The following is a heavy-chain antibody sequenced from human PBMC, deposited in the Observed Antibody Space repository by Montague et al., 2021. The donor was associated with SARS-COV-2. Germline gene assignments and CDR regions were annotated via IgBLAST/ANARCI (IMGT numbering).Heavy chain of an antibody. CDR1: GGSISSYSYY. D-gene: IGHD6-19*01. Sequence: TLSLTCTVSGGSISSYSYYWSWIRPADGKELDWIMRISISGSTNPTPSLKSRVTIYVDTSKNQFSLKLSSVTAAATAVYYCARDIAVAGLFDYWGQGTLVTVSS. CDR2: ISISGST. V-gene: IGHV4-61*02. J-gene: IGHJ4*02. CDR3: ARDIAVAGLFDY.